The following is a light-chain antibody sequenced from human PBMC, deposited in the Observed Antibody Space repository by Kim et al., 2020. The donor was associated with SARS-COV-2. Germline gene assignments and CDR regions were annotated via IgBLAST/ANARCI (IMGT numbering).Light chain of an antibody. J-gene: IGLJ3*02. CDR1: SSNIGNNY. Sequence: GMKVTSSSAGSSSNIGNNYVSSYQQLPGTAPKLLIYDNNKRPSGIPDRFSGSKSGTSATLGITGLQTGDEADYYCGTWDSSLSAGVFGGGTQLTVL. CDR2: DNN. V-gene: IGLV1-51*01. CDR3: GTWDSSLSAGV.